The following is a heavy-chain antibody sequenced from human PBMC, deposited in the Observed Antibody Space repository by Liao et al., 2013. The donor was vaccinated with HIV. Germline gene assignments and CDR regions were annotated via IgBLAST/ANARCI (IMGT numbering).Heavy chain of an antibody. CDR1: GGSISSSSYY. V-gene: IGHV4-39*07. D-gene: IGHD2-21*01. CDR3: ARFLPHCGGDCYPPYNWFDL. J-gene: IGHJ5*02. Sequence: QLQLQESGPGLVKPSETLSLTCTVSGGSISSSSYYWGWIRQPPGKGLEWIGTIYYSGSTYYNSSLKSRVTISVDTSKNQFSLKLSSVTAADTAVYYCARFLPHCGGDCYPPYNWFDLWGQGTLVIVSS. CDR2: IYYSGST.